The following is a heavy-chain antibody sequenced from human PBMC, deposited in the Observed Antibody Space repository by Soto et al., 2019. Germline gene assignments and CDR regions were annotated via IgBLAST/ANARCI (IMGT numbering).Heavy chain of an antibody. CDR3: ARGGGYFLDDYYYGMDV. V-gene: IGHV1-69*06. D-gene: IGHD5-12*01. CDR1: GGTFSSYA. CDR2: IIPIFGTA. Sequence: SVKVSCKASGGTFSSYAISWVRQAPGQGLEWMGGIIPIFGTANYAQKFQGRVTITADKSTSTAYMELSSLRSEDTAVYYCARGGGYFLDDYYYGMDVWGQGTTVTVYS. J-gene: IGHJ6*02.